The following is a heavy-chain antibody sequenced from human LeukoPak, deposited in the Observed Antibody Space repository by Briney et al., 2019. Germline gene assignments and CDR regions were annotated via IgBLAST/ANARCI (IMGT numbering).Heavy chain of an antibody. CDR2: ISGSGGGT. J-gene: IGHJ5*02. CDR3: ARVEDRGSGYVKWFDP. Sequence: GGSLRLSCAASGFTFSSYAMSWVRQAPGKGLEWVSAISGSGGGTYYADSVKGRFTISRDNSKNTLYLQMNSLRAEDTAVYYCARVEDRGSGYVKWFDPWGQGTLVTVSS. CDR1: GFTFSSYA. V-gene: IGHV3-23*01. D-gene: IGHD3-22*01.